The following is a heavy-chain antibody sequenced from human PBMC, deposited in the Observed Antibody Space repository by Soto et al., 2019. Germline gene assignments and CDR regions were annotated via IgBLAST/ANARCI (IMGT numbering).Heavy chain of an antibody. CDR2: IYWNDDK. Sequence: QITLKESGPPLVEPTQTLTMTCTYSWFTLKTTGVGVGWIRQPPGEALEWLGIIYWNDDKRYSPSLKNRFTLTSDISKSQVVLTMTNMDPVDTATYYCAHTWGLPFDYWGQGTLVIVSS. J-gene: IGHJ4*02. CDR3: AHTWGLPFDY. CDR1: WFTLKTTGVG. D-gene: IGHD3-16*01. V-gene: IGHV2-5*01.